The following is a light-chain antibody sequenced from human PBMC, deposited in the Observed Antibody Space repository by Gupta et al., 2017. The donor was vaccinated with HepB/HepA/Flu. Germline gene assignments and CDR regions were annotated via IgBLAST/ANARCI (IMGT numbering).Light chain of an antibody. J-gene: IGKJ1*01. CDR2: GAS. CDR3: QQYNKVPWT. CDR1: YDSKSY. Sequence: DIRLTQFPSSLFAFVGDRITITCQASYDSKSYVNWYQQKPGKAPKVLIYGASNLERGVPSRFSGSGSGTDFTLTISGLQPEDIATYYCQQYNKVPWTFGQGTKVESK. V-gene: IGKV1-33*01.